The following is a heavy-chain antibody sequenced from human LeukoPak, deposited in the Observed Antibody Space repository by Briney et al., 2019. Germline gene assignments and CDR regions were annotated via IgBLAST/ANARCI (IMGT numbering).Heavy chain of an antibody. D-gene: IGHD2-2*01. J-gene: IGHJ5*02. CDR2: IYYSGST. CDR3: ARHIVVVPAAFNWFDP. Sequence: SETPSLTCTVSGGSISSSSYYWGWIRQPPGKGLEWIGSIYYSGSTYYNPSLKSRVTISVDTSKNQFSLKLSSVTAADTAVYYCARHIVVVPAAFNWFDPWGQGTLVTVSS. V-gene: IGHV4-39*01. CDR1: GGSISSSSYY.